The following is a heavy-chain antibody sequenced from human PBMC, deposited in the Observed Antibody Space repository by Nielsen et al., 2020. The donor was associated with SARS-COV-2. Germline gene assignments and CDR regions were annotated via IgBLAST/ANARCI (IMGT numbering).Heavy chain of an antibody. V-gene: IGHV7-4-1*02. CDR3: ARGGSITMGGSRPRFDP. Sequence: ASVKVSCKASGYTFTSYAMNWVRQAPGQGLEWMGWINTNTGNPTYAQGFTGRFVFSLDTSVSTAYLQISSLKAEDTAVYYCARGGSITMGGSRPRFDPWGQGTLVTVSS. CDR1: GYTFTSYA. J-gene: IGHJ5*02. D-gene: IGHD3-10*01. CDR2: INTNTGNP.